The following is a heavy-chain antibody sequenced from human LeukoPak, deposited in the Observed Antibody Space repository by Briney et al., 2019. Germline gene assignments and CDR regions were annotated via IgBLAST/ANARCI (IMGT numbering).Heavy chain of an antibody. Sequence: PGGSLRLSCAASGFTVRSNYMTWVRQAPGKGLECVSVIYSGGSTFYAESVKGRFTISRDKSKNTVNLQMENLRVEDTAVYYCASLRDWYFFDYWGQGTLVTVSS. CDR3: ASLRDWYFFDY. V-gene: IGHV3-53*01. J-gene: IGHJ4*02. D-gene: IGHD3-9*01. CDR1: GFTVRSNY. CDR2: IYSGGST.